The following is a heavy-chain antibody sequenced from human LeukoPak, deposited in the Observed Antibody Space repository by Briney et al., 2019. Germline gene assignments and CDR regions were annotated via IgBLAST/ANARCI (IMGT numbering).Heavy chain of an antibody. J-gene: IGHJ4*02. CDR3: ARDRSNVVVAYFDY. V-gene: IGHV3-30*03. CDR1: GFTFSHYG. Sequence: PGRSLRLSCVTSGFTFSHYGMHWVRQLPGKGLEWVAAISFDAEGDYHVDSVKGRFTISRDNSKNTLYLQMNSLRVEDTAVYYCARDRSNVVVAYFDYWGQGTLVTVSS. D-gene: IGHD2-15*01. CDR2: ISFDAEGD.